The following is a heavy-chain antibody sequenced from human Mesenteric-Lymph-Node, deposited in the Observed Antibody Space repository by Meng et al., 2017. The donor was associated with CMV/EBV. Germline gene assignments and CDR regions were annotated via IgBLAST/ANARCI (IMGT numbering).Heavy chain of an antibody. V-gene: IGHV3-30*02. CDR1: GFTFSSYG. CDR2: IRYDGTNE. D-gene: IGHD2-2*01. J-gene: IGHJ6*02. Sequence: GESLKISCAASGFTFSSYGMHWVRQAPGKGLEWVAFIRYDGTNEHYVDSVRGRFSVSRDTSKNTVHLQMNSLRAEDTAEYYCARETVPVAINYYYGMDVWGQGATVTVSS. CDR3: ARETVPVAINYYYGMDV.